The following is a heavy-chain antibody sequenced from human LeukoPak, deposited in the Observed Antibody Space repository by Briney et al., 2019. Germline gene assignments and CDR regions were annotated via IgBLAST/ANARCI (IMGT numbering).Heavy chain of an antibody. CDR3: ARRCSTSCHTSDY. D-gene: IGHD2-2*01. Sequence: SETLSLTCTVSGGSISSSSYYWGWIRQPPGKGLEWIGSIYYSGSTYYNPSLKSRVTISVDTSKNQFSLKLSSVTAADTAVYYCARRCSTSCHTSDYWGQGTLVTVSS. CDR1: GGSISSSSYY. J-gene: IGHJ4*02. CDR2: IYYSGST. V-gene: IGHV4-39*01.